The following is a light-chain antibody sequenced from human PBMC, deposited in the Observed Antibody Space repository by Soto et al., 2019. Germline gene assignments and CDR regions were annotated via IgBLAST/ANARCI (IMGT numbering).Light chain of an antibody. CDR3: SSYTSSTSYV. Sequence: QSALTQPASVSGSPRQSITISCTGTSSDVGGYDYVSWYQQHPGKAPKLMIYDVTNRPSGVSNRFSGSKSGNTASLTISGLQAEDEASYYCSSYTSSTSYVFGTGTKLTVL. CDR1: SSDVGGYDY. J-gene: IGLJ1*01. V-gene: IGLV2-14*01. CDR2: DVT.